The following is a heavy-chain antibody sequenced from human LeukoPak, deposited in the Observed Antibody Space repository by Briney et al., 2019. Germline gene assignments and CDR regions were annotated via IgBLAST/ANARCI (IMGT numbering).Heavy chain of an antibody. Sequence: PGGSLRLSCAASGFTSSSYALNWVRQAPGKGLEWVSSITSSSSYIYYADSVKGRFTISRDNAKNSLYLEMYSLRAEDTAVYYCARGPYYGSGKMDYFDYWGQGTLVTVSS. V-gene: IGHV3-21*01. J-gene: IGHJ4*02. CDR3: ARGPYYGSGKMDYFDY. CDR1: GFTSSSYA. CDR2: ITSSSSYI. D-gene: IGHD3-10*01.